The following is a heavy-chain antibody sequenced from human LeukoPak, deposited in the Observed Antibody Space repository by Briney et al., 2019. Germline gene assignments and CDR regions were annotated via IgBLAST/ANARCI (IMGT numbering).Heavy chain of an antibody. CDR2: IKSKTDGGTT. V-gene: IGHV3-15*01. Sequence: GGSLRLSCAASGFTFSDYYMSWIRQAPGKGLEWVGRIKSKTDGGTTDYAAPVKGRFTILRDDSKNTLYLQMNNLKTEDTAVYYCTTAGWELYYFDYWGQGTLVTVSS. D-gene: IGHD1-26*01. CDR3: TTAGWELYYFDY. J-gene: IGHJ4*02. CDR1: GFTFSDYY.